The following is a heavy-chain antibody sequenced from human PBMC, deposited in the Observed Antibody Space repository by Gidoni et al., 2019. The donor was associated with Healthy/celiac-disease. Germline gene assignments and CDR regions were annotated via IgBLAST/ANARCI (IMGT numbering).Heavy chain of an antibody. J-gene: IGHJ6*02. D-gene: IGHD4-17*01. V-gene: IGHV4-61*02. Sequence: QVQLQESGPGLVKPSQTLSLNCTVYGGSISSGSYHWSWIRQPAGKGLEWIGRIYPSGSTNYNPSLQSRVTISVDTSKNQFSLKLSSVTAADPAVYYCAGGDYYTPFYYYGMDVWGQGTTVTVSS. CDR3: AGGDYYTPFYYYGMDV. CDR2: IYPSGST. CDR1: GGSISSGSYH.